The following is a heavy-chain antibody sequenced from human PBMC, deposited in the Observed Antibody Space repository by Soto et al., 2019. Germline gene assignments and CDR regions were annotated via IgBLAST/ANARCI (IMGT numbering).Heavy chain of an antibody. CDR2: IIPIFGTA. J-gene: IGHJ6*02. V-gene: IGHV1-69*13. CDR3: ARDLVVVAATPYYYYGMDV. D-gene: IGHD2-15*01. Sequence: GASVKVSCKASGGTFSSYAISWVRQAPGQGLEWMGGIIPIFGTANYAQKFQGRVTITADESTSTAYMELSSLRSEDTAVYYCARDLVVVAATPYYYYGMDVWGQGTTVTVSS. CDR1: GGTFSSYA.